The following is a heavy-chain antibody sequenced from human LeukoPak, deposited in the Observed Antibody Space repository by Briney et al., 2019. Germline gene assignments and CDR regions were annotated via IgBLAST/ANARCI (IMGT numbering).Heavy chain of an antibody. J-gene: IGHJ4*02. CDR3: ARRVVVPAAPYYFDY. D-gene: IGHD2-2*01. Sequence: PPGGSLRLSCAASGFIFSSYWMHWVRQAPGKGLVWVSRINSDGSSTSYADSVKGRFTISRDNAKNTLYLQMNSLRAEDTAVYYCARRVVVPAAPYYFDYWGQGTLVTVSS. V-gene: IGHV3-74*01. CDR1: GFIFSSYW. CDR2: INSDGSST.